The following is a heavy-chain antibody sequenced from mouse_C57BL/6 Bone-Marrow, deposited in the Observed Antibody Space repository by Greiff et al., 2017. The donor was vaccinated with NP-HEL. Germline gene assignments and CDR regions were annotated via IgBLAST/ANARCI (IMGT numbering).Heavy chain of an antibody. Sequence: EVKLVESGGGLVKPGGSLKLSCAASGFTFSDYGMHWVRQAPEKGLEWVAYISSGSSTIYYADTVKGRFTISRDNAKNTLFLQMTSLRSEDTAMYYCARNPLYYGSSTALAMDYWGQGTSVTVSS. CDR2: ISSGSSTI. J-gene: IGHJ4*01. D-gene: IGHD1-1*01. CDR3: ARNPLYYGSSTALAMDY. CDR1: GFTFSDYG. V-gene: IGHV5-17*01.